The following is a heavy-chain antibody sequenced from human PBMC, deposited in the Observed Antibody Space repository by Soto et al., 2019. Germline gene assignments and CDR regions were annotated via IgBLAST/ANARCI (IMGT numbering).Heavy chain of an antibody. CDR2: IYSGGST. CDR3: ARVNGYCSGGSCYAAWDYYYYGMDV. D-gene: IGHD2-15*01. V-gene: IGHV3-53*01. Sequence: EVQLVESGGGLIQPGGSLRLSCAASGFTVSSNYMSWVRQAPGKGLEWVSVIYSGGSTYYADSVKGRFTISRDNSKNTLYLQMNSLRAEDTAVYYCARVNGYCSGGSCYAAWDYYYYGMDVW. J-gene: IGHJ6*01. CDR1: GFTVSSNY.